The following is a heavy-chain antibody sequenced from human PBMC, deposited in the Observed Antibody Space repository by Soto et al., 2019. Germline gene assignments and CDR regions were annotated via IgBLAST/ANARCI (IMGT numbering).Heavy chain of an antibody. D-gene: IGHD2-2*01. CDR1: GYVITNGYH. CDR3: TRIYCTTTSCFINGMDV. Sequence: PSETLSLTCAVSGYVITNGYHWGWIRQPPGKELEWIGTIFHSGDTYYNPSLKSRVTISIDTAKNHLSLILSSVTAADTATYYCTRIYCTTTSCFINGMDVWGQGTTVTSP. V-gene: IGHV4-38-2*01. J-gene: IGHJ6*02. CDR2: IFHSGDT.